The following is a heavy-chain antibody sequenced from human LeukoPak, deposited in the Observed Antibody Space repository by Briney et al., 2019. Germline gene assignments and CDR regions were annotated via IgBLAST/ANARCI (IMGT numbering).Heavy chain of an antibody. Sequence: ASVKVSCKASGFTFTSSAVQWVRQARGQRLEWIGWIVVGSGNTNYAQKFQERVTITRDMSTSTAYMELSSLRAEDTAVYYCARDWGYSSGPLRPGWFDPWGQGTLVTVSS. V-gene: IGHV1-58*01. CDR2: IVVGSGNT. J-gene: IGHJ5*02. CDR3: ARDWGYSSGPLRPGWFDP. CDR1: GFTFTSSA. D-gene: IGHD6-19*01.